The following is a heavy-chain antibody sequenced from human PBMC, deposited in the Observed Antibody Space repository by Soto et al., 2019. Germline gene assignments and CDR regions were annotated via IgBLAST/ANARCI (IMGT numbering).Heavy chain of an antibody. CDR2: IIPVFGTA. Sequence: GASVKVSCKSSGDTFSSYAISWVRQAPGQGLEWMGGIIPVFGTANYAQKFQGRVTITADESTSTSYMELSSLRSADTAMYYCAREAPLAPEWGQGTLVTVSS. J-gene: IGHJ4*02. V-gene: IGHV1-69*13. CDR1: GDTFSSYA. D-gene: IGHD3-16*01. CDR3: AREAPLAPE.